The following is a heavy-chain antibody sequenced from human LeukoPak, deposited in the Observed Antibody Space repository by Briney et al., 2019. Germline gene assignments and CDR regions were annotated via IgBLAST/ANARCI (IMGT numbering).Heavy chain of an antibody. J-gene: IGHJ4*02. CDR2: ISGSGGST. V-gene: IGHV3-23*01. D-gene: IGHD2-15*01. Sequence: GGSLRLSCTVSGFTFSSYAMNWVRQAPGKGLEWVSAISGSGGSTYYADSVKGRFTISRDNPKNTLYLQMNSLRAEDTAVYYCAKDRAVVVVAASPTDYWDQGTLVTVSS. CDR3: AKDRAVVVVAASPTDY. CDR1: GFTFSSYA.